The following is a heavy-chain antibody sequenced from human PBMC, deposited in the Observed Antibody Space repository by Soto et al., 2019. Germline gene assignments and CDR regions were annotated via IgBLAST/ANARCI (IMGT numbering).Heavy chain of an antibody. J-gene: IGHJ4*02. CDR3: ARVDYGDRPIDY. V-gene: IGHV4-34*01. D-gene: IGHD4-17*01. Sequence: QVQLQQWGAGLLKPSETLSLTCAVYGGSFSGYYWSWIRQPPGKGLEWIGEINHSGSTNYNPSLKSRVTISVATSKNQFSLKLSSVTAADTAVYYCARVDYGDRPIDYWGQGTLVTVSS. CDR1: GGSFSGYY. CDR2: INHSGST.